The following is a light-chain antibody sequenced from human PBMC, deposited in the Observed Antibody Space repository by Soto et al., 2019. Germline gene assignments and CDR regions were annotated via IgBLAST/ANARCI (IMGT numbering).Light chain of an antibody. Sequence: EIVLTQSPGTLSLSPGERATLSCKASQSVTSSYLAWYQQQPGQAPRLLISGASSRATGIPDRFSGSGSGKDFTLTISRLEPEDFAVYYCQRYGSTPYTFGQGTKLEIK. CDR2: GAS. CDR1: QSVTSSY. V-gene: IGKV3-20*01. CDR3: QRYGSTPYT. J-gene: IGKJ2*01.